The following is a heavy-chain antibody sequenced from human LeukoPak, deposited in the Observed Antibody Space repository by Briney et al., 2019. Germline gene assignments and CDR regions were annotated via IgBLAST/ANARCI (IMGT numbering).Heavy chain of an antibody. J-gene: IGHJ4*02. CDR2: IYYSGSS. CDR1: GGSVSSVSYY. D-gene: IGHD2-2*01. CDR3: ARLYCSRTSCYYSN. V-gene: IGHV4-61*01. Sequence: SETLSLTRTVSGGSVSSVSYYWSWIRQPPGTGLEWIGYIYYSGSSSYNPALKSRVTISLDTSKNQFSLKLSSVTAADTAIYYCARLYCSRTSCYYSNWGQGTLVTVSS.